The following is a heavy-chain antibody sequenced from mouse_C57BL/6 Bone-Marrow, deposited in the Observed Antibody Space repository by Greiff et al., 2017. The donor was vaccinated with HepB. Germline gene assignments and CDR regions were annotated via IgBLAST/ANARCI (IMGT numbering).Heavy chain of an antibody. J-gene: IGHJ1*03. CDR3: ARDDGYHWYFDV. D-gene: IGHD2-3*01. Sequence: DVKLVESGGGLVKPGGSLKLSCAASGFTFSSYAMSWVRQTPEKRLEWVATISDGGSYTYYPDNVKGRFTISRDNAKNNLYLQMSHLKSEDTAMYYCARDDGYHWYFDVWGTGTTVTVSS. V-gene: IGHV5-4*01. CDR1: GFTFSSYA. CDR2: ISDGGSYT.